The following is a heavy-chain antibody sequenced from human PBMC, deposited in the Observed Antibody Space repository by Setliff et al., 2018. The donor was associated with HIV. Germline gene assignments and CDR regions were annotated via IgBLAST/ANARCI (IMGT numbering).Heavy chain of an antibody. CDR3: ARGTRIYYGSGKLYYYGMDV. CDR2: INHSGTT. Sequence: SETLSLTCTVYGGSFSDYYWSWIRQPPGKGLEWIGEINHSGTTIYSPSLKSRVTMSVGTSKNQFSLKLSSVTAADTAVYYCARGTRIYYGSGKLYYYGMDVWGQGTTVTVSS. V-gene: IGHV4-34*01. J-gene: IGHJ6*02. D-gene: IGHD3-10*01. CDR1: GGSFSDYY.